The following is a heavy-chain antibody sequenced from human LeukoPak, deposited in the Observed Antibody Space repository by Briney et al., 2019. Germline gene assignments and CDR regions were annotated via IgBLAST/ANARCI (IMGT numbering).Heavy chain of an antibody. CDR1: GGSISCSSYY. J-gene: IGHJ4*02. CDR2: IYYSGST. CDR3: ASIPPPHYDISMDY. Sequence: PSETLSLTCTVSGGSISCSSYYWGWIRQPPGKGLEWIGSIYYSGSTYYNPSLKSRVTISVDTSKNQFSLKLSSVTAADTAVYYCASIPPPHYDISMDYWGQGTLVTVSS. D-gene: IGHD3-16*01. V-gene: IGHV4-39*01.